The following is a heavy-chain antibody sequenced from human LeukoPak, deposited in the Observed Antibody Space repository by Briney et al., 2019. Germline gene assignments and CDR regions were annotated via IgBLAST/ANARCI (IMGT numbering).Heavy chain of an antibody. J-gene: IGHJ4*02. D-gene: IGHD4-17*01. CDR1: GFTFSSYS. V-gene: IGHV3-21*01. CDR2: ISSSTSYI. Sequence: GGSLRLSCAASGFTFSSYSMNWIRQAPGKGLEWVSSISSSTSYIYYADSVKGRFTISKDNAKNSLYLQMNSLRAEDTAVYYCARAGGSTVSHSDYWGQGTLVTASS. CDR3: ARAGGSTVSHSDY.